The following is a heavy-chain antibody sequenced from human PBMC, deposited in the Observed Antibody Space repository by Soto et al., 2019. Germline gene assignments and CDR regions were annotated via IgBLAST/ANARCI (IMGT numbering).Heavy chain of an antibody. CDR2: IIDSGGST. CDR3: AKGRSYYYYYGVDV. J-gene: IGHJ6*02. Sequence: GGSLRLSCAASGFTFSTFAMGWVRQAPGKGLEWVSDIIDSGGSTYYADSVKGRFTISRDNSKSTLYLQMNSLRAEDTALYYCAKGRSYYYYYGVDVWGQGTTVTVSS. CDR1: GFTFSTFA. V-gene: IGHV3-23*01.